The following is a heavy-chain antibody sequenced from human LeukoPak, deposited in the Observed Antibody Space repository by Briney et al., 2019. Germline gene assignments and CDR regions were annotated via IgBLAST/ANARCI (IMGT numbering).Heavy chain of an antibody. V-gene: IGHV3-7*03. D-gene: IGHD3-10*01. CDR2: INQDGSER. J-gene: IGHJ4*02. CDR3: AISSTAGGGY. CDR1: GFTFSSYW. Sequence: GGSLRLSCAASGFTFSSYWISWVRQAPGKGPEWVANINQDGSERYYVDSVRGRFPISRDNAKNSLYLQVSSLRTEDTAVYYCAISSTAGGGYWGQGTLVTVSS.